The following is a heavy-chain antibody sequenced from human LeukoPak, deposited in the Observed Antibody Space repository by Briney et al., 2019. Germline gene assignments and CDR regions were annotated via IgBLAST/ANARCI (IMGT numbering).Heavy chain of an antibody. J-gene: IGHJ4*02. D-gene: IGHD3-22*01. Sequence: SQTLSLTCTVSGGSISSGGYYWTWIRQLPGKGLEWIGYINYSGSTYYNPSLKSRATISGDTSKNQFSLKLSSVTAPDSAVYYCARWGAGSSYDSAGYYYDYWGQGTLVTVSS. CDR3: ARWGAGSSYDSAGYYYDY. CDR1: GGSISSGGYY. CDR2: INYSGST. V-gene: IGHV4-31*03.